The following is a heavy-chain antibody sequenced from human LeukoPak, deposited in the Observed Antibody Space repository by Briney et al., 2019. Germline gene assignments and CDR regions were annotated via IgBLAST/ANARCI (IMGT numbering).Heavy chain of an antibody. CDR2: ISYDGSNK. J-gene: IGHJ6*03. CDR3: ARDIVVVPAAGKDYYYYYMDV. D-gene: IGHD2-2*01. Sequence: GGSLRLSCAASGFTFSRYGMHWVRQAPGKGLEWVTAISYDGSNKYYADSVKGRFTISRDNAKNSLYLQMNSLRAEDTAVYYCARDIVVVPAAGKDYYYYYMDVWGKGTTVTVSS. V-gene: IGHV3-30*04. CDR1: GFTFSRYG.